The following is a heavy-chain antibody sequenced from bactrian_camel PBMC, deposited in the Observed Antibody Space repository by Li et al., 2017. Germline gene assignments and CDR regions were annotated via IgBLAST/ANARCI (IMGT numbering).Heavy chain of an antibody. CDR1: LLSRYY. J-gene: IGHJ4*01. V-gene: IGHV3S10*01. D-gene: IGHD5*01. CDR2: HNSGVNA. Sequence: VQLVESGGGQVQPGGSLRLSCAASLLSRYYMSWVRQAPGKGFELVSAHNSGVNAYYADSVKGRFTSPRDNAKNKVYLQMDSLKPEDTAMYYCVRGPGVDYGFADWGQGTQVTVS. CDR3: VRGPGVDYGFAD.